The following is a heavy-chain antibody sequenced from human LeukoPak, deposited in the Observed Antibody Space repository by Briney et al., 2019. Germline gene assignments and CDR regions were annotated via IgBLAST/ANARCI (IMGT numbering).Heavy chain of an antibody. Sequence: ASVKVSCKASAYTFTSYYMHWVRQAPGQGLEWMGIINPSGGSTSYAQKFQGRVTMTRDTSTSTVYMELSSLRSEDTAVYYCARELPISAATHAFDIWGQGTMVTVSS. CDR3: ARELPISAATHAFDI. V-gene: IGHV1-46*03. D-gene: IGHD2-2*01. CDR1: AYTFTSYY. J-gene: IGHJ3*02. CDR2: INPSGGST.